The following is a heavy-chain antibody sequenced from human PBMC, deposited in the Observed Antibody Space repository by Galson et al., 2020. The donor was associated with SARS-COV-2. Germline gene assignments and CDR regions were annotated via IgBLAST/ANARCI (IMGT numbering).Heavy chain of an antibody. Sequence: GGSLRLSCAASGFTFSSYWMSWVRQAPGKGLEWVANIKQDGSEKYYVDSVKGRFTISRDNAKNSLYLQMNSLRAEDTAVYYCARGGYSGYGLFDYWGQGTLVTVSS. CDR3: ARGGYSGYGLFDY. J-gene: IGHJ4*02. CDR2: IKQDGSEK. CDR1: GFTFSSYW. V-gene: IGHV3-7*01. D-gene: IGHD5-12*01.